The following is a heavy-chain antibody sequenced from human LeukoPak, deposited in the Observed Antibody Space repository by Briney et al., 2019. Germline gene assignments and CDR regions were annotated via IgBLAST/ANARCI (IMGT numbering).Heavy chain of an antibody. Sequence: GGSLRLSCAASGFTFDDYAMHWVRQAPGKGLEWVSGISWNSGSIGYADSVKGRFTISRDNAKNSLYLQMNSLRAEDTALYYCAKAVVTATLLCDYWGQGTLVTVSS. D-gene: IGHD2-21*02. V-gene: IGHV3-9*01. CDR1: GFTFDDYA. CDR3: AKAVVTATLLCDY. CDR2: ISWNSGSI. J-gene: IGHJ4*02.